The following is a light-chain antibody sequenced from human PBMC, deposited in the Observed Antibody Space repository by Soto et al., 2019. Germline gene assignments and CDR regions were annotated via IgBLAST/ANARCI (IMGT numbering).Light chain of an antibody. CDR3: QSYDNSLSGSSVV. J-gene: IGLJ2*01. CDR1: SSNIGAGYD. CDR2: GNN. V-gene: IGLV1-40*01. Sequence: QSVLTQPPSVSGAPGQRVTISCTGSSSNIGAGYDVHWYQQLPGTAPKLLIYGNNNRPSVVPDRSSGSNSGTSASLAITGLSAADEASYYCQSYDNSLSGSSVVFGGGTKLTVL.